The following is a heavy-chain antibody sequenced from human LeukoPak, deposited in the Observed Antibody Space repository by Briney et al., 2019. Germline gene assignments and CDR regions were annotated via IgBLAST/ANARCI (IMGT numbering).Heavy chain of an antibody. D-gene: IGHD2-21*02. J-gene: IGHJ6*02. V-gene: IGHV4-31*03. Sequence: PSETLSLTCTVSGGSISSGGYYWSWIRQHPGKGLEWIGYIYYSGSTYYNPSLKSRVTISVDTSKNQFSLKLSSVTAADTAVYYCARGGDFNLYGMDVWGQGTTVTVSS. CDR2: IYYSGST. CDR3: ARGGDFNLYGMDV. CDR1: GGSISSGGYY.